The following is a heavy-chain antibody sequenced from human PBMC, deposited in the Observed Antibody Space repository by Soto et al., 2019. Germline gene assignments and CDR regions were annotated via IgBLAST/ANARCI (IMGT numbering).Heavy chain of an antibody. CDR3: ARGRYFDRLSFRADAFDI. CDR1: GYTFTSYG. V-gene: IGHV1-18*01. Sequence: ASVKVSCKASGYTFTSYGISWVRQAPGQGLEWMGWISAYNGNTNYAQKLQGRVTMTTDTSTSTAYMELRSLRSDDTAVYYCARGRYFDRLSFRADAFDIWGQGTMVTVSS. J-gene: IGHJ3*02. CDR2: ISAYNGNT. D-gene: IGHD3-9*01.